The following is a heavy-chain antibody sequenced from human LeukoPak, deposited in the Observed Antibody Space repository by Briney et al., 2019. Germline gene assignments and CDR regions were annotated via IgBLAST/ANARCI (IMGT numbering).Heavy chain of an antibody. Sequence: GSSVKVSCKASGGTFSSYAISWVRQAPGQGLEWMGRIIPILGIANYAQKFQGRVTITADKSTSTAYMELSSLRSEDTAVYYCAPMANYGDYVRFDYWGQGTLVSVSS. CDR2: IIPILGIA. CDR1: GGTFSSYA. J-gene: IGHJ4*02. V-gene: IGHV1-69*04. D-gene: IGHD4-17*01. CDR3: APMANYGDYVRFDY.